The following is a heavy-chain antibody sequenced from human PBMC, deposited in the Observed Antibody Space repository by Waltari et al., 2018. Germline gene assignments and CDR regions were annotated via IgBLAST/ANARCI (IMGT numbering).Heavy chain of an antibody. V-gene: IGHV1-69*05. J-gene: IGHJ4*02. CDR2: IIPIFGTA. CDR1: GGPCSSHD. D-gene: IGHD3-10*01. Sequence: QVQLVQSGAEVKKPGSSVKVSCKASGGPCSSHDISWERQAPGQGLEWMGGIIPIFGTANYAQKFQGRVTITTDESTSTAYMELSSLRSEDTAVYYCARRIYGSGSYSSFDYWGQGTLVTVSS. CDR3: ARRIYGSGSYSSFDY.